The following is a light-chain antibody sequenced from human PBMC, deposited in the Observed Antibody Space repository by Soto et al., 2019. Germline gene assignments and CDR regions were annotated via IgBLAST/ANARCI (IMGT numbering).Light chain of an antibody. CDR1: SSDVGAYDY. Sequence: QSVLTQPASVSGSPGQSITISCTGTSSDVGAYDYVSWYQQHPDKAPKLMIYEVSNRPSGVSNRFSGSKSGTSATLGITGLQTGDEADYYCGTWDSSLTAYVFGSGTKVTVL. CDR2: EVS. V-gene: IGLV2-14*03. CDR3: GTWDSSLTAYV. J-gene: IGLJ1*01.